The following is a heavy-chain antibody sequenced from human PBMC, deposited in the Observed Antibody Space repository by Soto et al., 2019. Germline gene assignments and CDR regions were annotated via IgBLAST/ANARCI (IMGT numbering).Heavy chain of an antibody. CDR2: IYYSGST. CDR1: GGSISSGGYY. J-gene: IGHJ4*02. Sequence: QVQLQESGPGLVKPSQTLSLTCTVSGGSISSGGYYWSWIRQHPGKGLEWIGYIYYSGSTYYNPSLYSRVTIPVDTSRHQFSLKLSSVTAADTAVYYCARDGDYETRGFDYWGQGTLVTVSS. V-gene: IGHV4-31*03. CDR3: ARDGDYETRGFDY. D-gene: IGHD4-17*01.